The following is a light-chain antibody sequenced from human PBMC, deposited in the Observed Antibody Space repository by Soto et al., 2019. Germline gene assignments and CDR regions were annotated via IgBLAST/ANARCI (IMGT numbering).Light chain of an antibody. CDR3: SSFGGSNNV. J-gene: IGLJ1*01. V-gene: IGLV2-8*01. CDR2: EVT. CDR1: SGDVGGYNY. Sequence: QSVLTQPPSASGSLGQSVTISCTGTSGDVGGYNYVSWYQQHPGKAPKLMVYEVTKRPSGVPDRFSGSKSGNTASLTVSGLQAEDEADYYCSSFGGSNNVFGTGTKVTVL.